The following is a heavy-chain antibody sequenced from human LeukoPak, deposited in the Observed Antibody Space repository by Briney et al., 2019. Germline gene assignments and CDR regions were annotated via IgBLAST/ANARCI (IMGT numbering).Heavy chain of an antibody. Sequence: SETLSLTCTVSGSSISSYYWSWIRQPPGKGLEWIGYIYYSGSTNYNPSLKSRVTISVDTSKNQFSLKLSSVTAADTAVYYCARGSGSGYPFDYWGQGTLVTVSS. CDR2: IYYSGST. V-gene: IGHV4-59*01. J-gene: IGHJ4*02. CDR3: ARGSGSGYPFDY. CDR1: GSSISSYY. D-gene: IGHD3-22*01.